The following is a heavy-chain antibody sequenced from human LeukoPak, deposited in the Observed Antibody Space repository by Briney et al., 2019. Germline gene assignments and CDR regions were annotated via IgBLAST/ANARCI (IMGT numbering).Heavy chain of an antibody. V-gene: IGHV4-39*01. D-gene: IGHD6-13*01. CDR3: ARLPDAVIAAAVNDAFDI. Sequence: SETLSLICTVSGGSISSSSYYWGWIRQPPGKGLEWIGSIYYSGSTYYNPSLKSRVTISVDTSKNQFSLKLSSVTAADTAVYYCARLPDAVIAAAVNDAFDIWGQGTMVTVSS. CDR1: GGSISSSSYY. CDR2: IYYSGST. J-gene: IGHJ3*02.